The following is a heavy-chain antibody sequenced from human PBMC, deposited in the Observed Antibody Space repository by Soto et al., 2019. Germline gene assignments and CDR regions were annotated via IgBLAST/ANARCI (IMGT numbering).Heavy chain of an antibody. CDR1: GDSVSSNSAA. V-gene: IGHV6-1*01. D-gene: IGHD1-20*01. CDR3: VSSQKGYNWNYFDH. Sequence: PSQTLSLTCAISGDSVSSNSAAWNWIRQSPSRGLEWLGRTYYRSKWYNDYAVSVKSRITINPDTSKNQFSLKVSAVTAADTAVYYCVSSQKGYNWNYFDHWGQGALVTVSS. CDR2: TYYRSKWYN. J-gene: IGHJ4*02.